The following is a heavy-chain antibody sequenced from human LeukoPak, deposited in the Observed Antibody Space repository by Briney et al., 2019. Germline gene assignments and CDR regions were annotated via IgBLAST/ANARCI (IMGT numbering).Heavy chain of an antibody. J-gene: IGHJ6*02. CDR2: IRSKANSYAT. CDR1: GFTFSGSA. Sequence: GGSLRLSCAASGFTFSGSATHWVRQASGKGLEWVGRIRSKANSYATAYAASVKGRFTISRDDSKNTAYLQMNSLKTEDTAVYYCTYYYYGMDVWGQGTTVTVSS. V-gene: IGHV3-73*01. CDR3: TYYYYGMDV.